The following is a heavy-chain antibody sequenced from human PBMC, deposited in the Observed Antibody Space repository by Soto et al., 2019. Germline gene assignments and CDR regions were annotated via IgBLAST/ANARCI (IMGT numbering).Heavy chain of an antibody. D-gene: IGHD2-8*01. CDR3: ARDLGLLKSMFDY. J-gene: IGHJ4*02. Sequence: PGGSLRLSCLASGFSFNSFNMNWIRRAPGRGLEWVAPISVSGDNIYYGDSMQGRFTISRDNSKRSVFLDLNSLRVEDTAVYYCARDLGLLKSMFDYWGQGTLVTVSS. CDR1: GFSFNSFN. CDR2: ISVSGDNI. V-gene: IGHV3-21*01.